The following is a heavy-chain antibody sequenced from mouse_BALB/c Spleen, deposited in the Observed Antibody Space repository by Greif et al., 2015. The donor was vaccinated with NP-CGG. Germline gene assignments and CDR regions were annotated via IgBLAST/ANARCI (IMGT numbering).Heavy chain of an antibody. CDR3: ASYYGSSYAMDY. J-gene: IGHJ4*01. CDR1: GFTFSSFG. D-gene: IGHD1-1*01. V-gene: IGHV5-17*02. CDR2: ISSGSSTI. Sequence: EVQLVESGGGLVQPGGSRKLSCAASGFTFSSFGMHWVRQAPEKGLEWVVYISSGSSTIYYADTVKGRFTISRDNPKNTLFLQMTSLRSEDTAMYYCASYYGSSYAMDYWGQGTSVTVSS.